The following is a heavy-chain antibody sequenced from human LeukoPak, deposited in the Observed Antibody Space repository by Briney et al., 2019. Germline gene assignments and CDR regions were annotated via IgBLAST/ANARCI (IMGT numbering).Heavy chain of an antibody. V-gene: IGHV3-23*01. D-gene: IGHD3-22*01. CDR2: ISGSGGST. J-gene: IGHJ4*02. CDR3: AKGWSSGYYYAVEC. CDR1: GFTFSSYA. Sequence: QPGGSLRLSCAASGFTFSSYAMSWVRQAPGKGLEWVSAISGSGGSTYYADSVKGRFTISRDNSKNTLYLQMNSLRAEDTAVYYCAKGWSSGYYYAVECGGQGTLVTVSS.